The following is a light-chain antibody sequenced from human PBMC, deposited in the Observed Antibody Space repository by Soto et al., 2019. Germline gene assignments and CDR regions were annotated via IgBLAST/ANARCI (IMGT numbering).Light chain of an antibody. Sequence: QMTQSPSTLSASVGDRVTITCRASQSITPWLAWYQQKPGKVPKLLIYQASSLESGVPSRFSGSGSGTEFTLTISSLQPDDFATYYCQHYNSYSEAFGQGTKVDIK. CDR3: QHYNSYSEA. J-gene: IGKJ1*01. CDR2: QAS. CDR1: QSITPW. V-gene: IGKV1-5*03.